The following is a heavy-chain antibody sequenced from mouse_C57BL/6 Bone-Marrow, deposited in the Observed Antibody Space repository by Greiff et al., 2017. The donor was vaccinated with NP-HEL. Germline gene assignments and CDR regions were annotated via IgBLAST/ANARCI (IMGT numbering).Heavy chain of an antibody. V-gene: IGHV1-26*01. CDR1: GYTFTDYY. CDR2: INPNNGGT. CDR3: ARGVPFDY. J-gene: IGHJ2*01. Sequence: VQLQQSGPELVKPGASVKISCKASGYTFTDYYMNWVKQSHGQSLEWIGDINPNNGGTSYNQKFKGKATLTVDKSSSTAYMELRSLTSEDSAVYYCARGVPFDYWGQGTTLTVSS.